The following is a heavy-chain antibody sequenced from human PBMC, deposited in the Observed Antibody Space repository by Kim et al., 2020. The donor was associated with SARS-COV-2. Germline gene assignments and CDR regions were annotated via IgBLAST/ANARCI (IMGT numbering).Heavy chain of an antibody. CDR1: GFTFSSYS. CDR2: ISSSSSYI. Sequence: GGSLRLSCAASGFTFSSYSMNWVRQAPGKGLEWVSSISSSSSYIYYADSVKGRFTISRDNAKNSLYLQMNSLRAEDTAVYYCARDRGAYDILTGELYYFDYWGQGTLVTVSS. CDR3: ARDRGAYDILTGELYYFDY. D-gene: IGHD3-9*01. J-gene: IGHJ4*02. V-gene: IGHV3-21*01.